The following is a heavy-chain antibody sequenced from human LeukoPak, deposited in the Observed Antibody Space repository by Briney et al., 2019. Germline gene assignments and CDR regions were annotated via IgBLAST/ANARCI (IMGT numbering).Heavy chain of an antibody. CDR1: GYTFTGYY. J-gene: IGHJ3*02. V-gene: IGHV1-2*02. CDR2: INPNSGGT. D-gene: IGHD3-10*01. Sequence: ASVKVSCKASGYTFTGYYMHWVRQAPGQGLEWMGWINPNSGGTNYAQKFQGRVTITRNTSISTAYMELSSLRSEDTAVYYCARGRLLWFGELSVSHDAFDIWGQGTMVTVSS. CDR3: ARGRLLWFGELSVSHDAFDI.